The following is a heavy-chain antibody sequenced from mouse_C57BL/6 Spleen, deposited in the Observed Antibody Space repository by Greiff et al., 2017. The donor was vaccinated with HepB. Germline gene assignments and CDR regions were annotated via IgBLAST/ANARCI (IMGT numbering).Heavy chain of an antibody. CDR2: IDPNSGGT. V-gene: IGHV1-72*01. D-gene: IGHD3-2*02. CDR3: AREGSVQLRLPYYAMDY. CDR1: GYTFTSYW. J-gene: IGHJ4*01. Sequence: QVQLQQPGAELVKPGASVKLSCKASGYTFTSYWMHWVKQRPGRGLEWIGRIDPNSGGTKYNEKFKSKATLTVDKPSSTAYMQLSSLTSEDSAVYYCAREGSVQLRLPYYAMDYWGQGTSVTVSS.